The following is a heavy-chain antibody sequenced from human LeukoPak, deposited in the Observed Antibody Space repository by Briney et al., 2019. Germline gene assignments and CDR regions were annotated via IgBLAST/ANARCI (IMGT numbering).Heavy chain of an antibody. CDR3: LRDWYGSGSYWQIRESYFDY. V-gene: IGHV3-15*01. CDR1: GFTFSNAW. CDR2: IKSKTDGGTT. D-gene: IGHD3-10*01. Sequence: PRGSLRLSCAASGFTFSNAWMSWVRQALGKGLEWVGRIKSKTDGGTTDYAAPVKGRFTISRDDSKNTLYLQMNSLKTEDTAVYYCLRDWYGSGSYWQIRESYFDYWGQGTLVTVSS. J-gene: IGHJ4*02.